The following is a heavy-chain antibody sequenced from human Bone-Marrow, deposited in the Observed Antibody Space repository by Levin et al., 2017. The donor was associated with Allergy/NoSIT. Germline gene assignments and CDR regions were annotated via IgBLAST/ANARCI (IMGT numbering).Heavy chain of an antibody. D-gene: IGHD2-21*02. Sequence: ESLKISCTVSGGSISSYYWSWIRQPPGKGLEWIGYIYYSGSTNYNPSLKSRVTISVDTSKNQFSLKLSSVTAADTAVYYCAREERLAYCGGDCSPHFDLWGRGTLVTVSS. J-gene: IGHJ2*01. V-gene: IGHV4-59*01. CDR3: AREERLAYCGGDCSPHFDL. CDR2: IYYSGST. CDR1: GGSISSYY.